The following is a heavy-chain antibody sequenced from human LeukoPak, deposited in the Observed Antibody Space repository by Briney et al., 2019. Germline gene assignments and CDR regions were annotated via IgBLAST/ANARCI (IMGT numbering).Heavy chain of an antibody. V-gene: IGHV1-8*01. CDR3: ARGRRGSSDFDY. Sequence: ASVKVSCKASGYTFTSYDINWVRQATGQGLEWMGWMNPNSGNTGYAQKFQGRVTITRNTSISTAYMELSGLRSEDTAVYYCARGRRGSSDFDYWGQGTLVTVSS. D-gene: IGHD6-6*01. CDR1: GYTFTSYD. CDR2: MNPNSGNT. J-gene: IGHJ4*02.